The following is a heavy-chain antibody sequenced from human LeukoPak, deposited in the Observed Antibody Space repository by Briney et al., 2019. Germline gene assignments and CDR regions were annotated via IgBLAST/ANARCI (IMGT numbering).Heavy chain of an antibody. CDR1: GFSFSPQR. CDR3: ARGRPHGNDY. J-gene: IGHJ4*02. D-gene: IGHD4-23*01. V-gene: IGHV3-74*01. CDR2: INIDERIT. Sequence: GGSLRLSCAASGFSFSPQRMHWVRQAPGKGLVWVSYINIDERITGYADSVKGRFTISRDNAKNTLYLQMNSLRVEDTAVYYCARGRPHGNDYWGQGTLVTVSS.